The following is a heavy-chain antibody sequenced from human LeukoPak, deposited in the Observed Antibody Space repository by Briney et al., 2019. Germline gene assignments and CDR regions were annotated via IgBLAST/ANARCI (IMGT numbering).Heavy chain of an antibody. CDR1: GFTFSSYA. CDR2: ISGSGGST. Sequence: GGSLRLSCAASGFTFSSYAMGWVRQAPGKGLEWVSAISGSGGSTYYADYVKGRFTISRDNSKKTLYLQMNSPRAEDTAVYYCAKGSSSWYNGPFDYWGQGTLVTVSS. V-gene: IGHV3-23*01. D-gene: IGHD6-13*01. CDR3: AKGSSSWYNGPFDY. J-gene: IGHJ4*02.